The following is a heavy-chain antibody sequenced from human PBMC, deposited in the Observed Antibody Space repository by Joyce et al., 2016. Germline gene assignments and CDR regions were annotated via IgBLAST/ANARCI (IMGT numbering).Heavy chain of an antibody. J-gene: IGHJ5*02. CDR2: ISGNGDAT. V-gene: IGHV3-23*01. CDR3: AKSPDPANIGGYFDP. D-gene: IGHD2-2*01. Sequence: EVQLLESGGGLVQPGGSLRLSCAVFGLPFSHYSMSWVRQAPGKELGWVSAISGNGDATHYADSVKGHFIISRDNSKDTLYLQMNSLRAEDTAVYYCAKSPDPANIGGYFDPWGQGTQVTVSS. CDR1: GLPFSHYS.